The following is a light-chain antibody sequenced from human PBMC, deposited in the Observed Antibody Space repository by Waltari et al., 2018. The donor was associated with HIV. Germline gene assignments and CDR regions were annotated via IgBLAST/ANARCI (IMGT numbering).Light chain of an antibody. V-gene: IGKV3-20*01. Sequence: EIVVTQSRGTLSLSPGERATLSCRASQSVSSSYLAWYQQKPGQAPRLRIYGASSRATGIPDRFSGSGSGTDFTLTISRLEPEDFAVYYCQQYGSSRALTFGGGTKVEIK. CDR3: QQYGSSRALT. J-gene: IGKJ4*01. CDR1: QSVSSSY. CDR2: GAS.